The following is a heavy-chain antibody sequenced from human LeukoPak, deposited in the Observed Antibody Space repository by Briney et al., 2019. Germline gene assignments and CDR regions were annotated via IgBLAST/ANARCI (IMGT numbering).Heavy chain of an antibody. J-gene: IGHJ3*02. CDR3: AKGVRITMVRGAFDI. CDR2: ISWNSGSI. Sequence: GGSLRPSCAASGFTFDDYAMHWVRQAPGKGLEWVSGISWNSGSIAYADSVKGRFTISRDNAKNSLYVQMNSLRAEDTALYYCAKGVRITMVRGAFDIWGQGTMVTVSS. D-gene: IGHD3-10*01. CDR1: GFTFDDYA. V-gene: IGHV3-9*01.